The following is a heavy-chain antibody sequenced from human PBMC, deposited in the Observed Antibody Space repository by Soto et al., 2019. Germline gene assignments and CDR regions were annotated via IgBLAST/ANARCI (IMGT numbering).Heavy chain of an antibody. J-gene: IGHJ5*02. CDR2: IYWDDDK. D-gene: IGHD3-22*01. V-gene: IGHV2-5*02. CDR1: GFSVSTSGVA. Sequence: QITLKESGPTLVKPTQTLTLTCTCSGFSVSTSGVAVGWIRQPPGKALEWLALIYWDDDKRYSPSLKSRLAITKDTSKNQVVLIMTNMDPVDTATYYCAHRGYDSSGYLNGFDPWGQGTLVTVSS. CDR3: AHRGYDSSGYLNGFDP.